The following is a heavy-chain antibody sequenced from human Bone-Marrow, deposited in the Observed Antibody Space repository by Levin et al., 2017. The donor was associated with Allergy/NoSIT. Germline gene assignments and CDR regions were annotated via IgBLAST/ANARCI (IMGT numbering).Heavy chain of an antibody. V-gene: IGHV1-46*01. D-gene: IGHD6-13*01. CDR1: GYTFTTYY. J-gene: IGHJ4*02. CDR2: INPSGGNS. CDR3: ARSLPYSTASWCDY. Sequence: WASVKVSCKASGYTFTTYYMHWVRQAPGQGLEWIGMINPSGGNSRSAQKFQDRVTMTRDTSTSTVYMEVSSLTSEDTAVYYCARSLPYSTASWCDYWGQGRVVSVSS.